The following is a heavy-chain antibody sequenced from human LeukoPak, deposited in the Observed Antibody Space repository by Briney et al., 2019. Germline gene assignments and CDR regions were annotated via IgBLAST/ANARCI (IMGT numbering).Heavy chain of an antibody. CDR1: GFTFSSHE. CDR3: ARDSGSGSWGPYYYYYYGMDV. D-gene: IGHD3-10*01. J-gene: IGHJ6*02. V-gene: IGHV3-48*03. CDR2: ISSSGSTI. Sequence: PGGSLRLSCAASGFTFSSHEMNWVRQAPGKGLEWVSYISSSGSTIYYADSVKGRFTISRDNAKNSLYLQMNSLRAEDTAVYYCARDSGSGSWGPYYYYYYGMDVWGQGTTVTVSS.